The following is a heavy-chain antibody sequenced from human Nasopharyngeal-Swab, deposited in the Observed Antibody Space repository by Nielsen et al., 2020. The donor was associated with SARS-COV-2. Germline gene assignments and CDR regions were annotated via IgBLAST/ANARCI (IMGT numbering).Heavy chain of an antibody. CDR3: ARRVPLLGGFDY. J-gene: IGHJ4*02. CDR2: INPSGGST. D-gene: IGHD2-21*01. CDR1: GYTFTSYY. V-gene: IGHV1-46*01. Sequence: ASVKVSCKASGYTFTSYYMHWVRQAPGQGLEWMGIINPSGGSTSYAQKFQGRVTMTRDTSTSTVYMELSSLKASDTAMYYCARRVPLLGGFDYWGQGTLVTVSS.